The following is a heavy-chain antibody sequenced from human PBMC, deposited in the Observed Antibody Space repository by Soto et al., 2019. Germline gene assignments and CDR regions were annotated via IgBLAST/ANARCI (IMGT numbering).Heavy chain of an antibody. CDR2: ISGSGGST. J-gene: IGHJ4*02. CDR3: AKWDYYDSSGYYYFDY. D-gene: IGHD3-22*01. CDR1: GFTFSSYA. V-gene: IGHV3-23*01. Sequence: GGSLRLSCAASGFTFSSYAMSWVRQAPGMGLQWVSAISGSGGSTFYADSVTGRFTISRDNSKNTLFLQMNSLRAEDTAVYYCAKWDYYDSSGYYYFDYWGQGTLVTVSS.